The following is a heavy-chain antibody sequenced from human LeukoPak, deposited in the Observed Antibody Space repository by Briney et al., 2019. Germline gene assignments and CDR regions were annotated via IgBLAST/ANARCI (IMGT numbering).Heavy chain of an antibody. V-gene: IGHV1-8*01. CDR2: MNPNSGNT. CDR3: ARSSVGARRRIDY. J-gene: IGHJ4*02. D-gene: IGHD1-26*01. Sequence: ASVKVSCKASGYTFTSYDINWVRQATGQGLEWMGWMNPNSGNTGYAQKFQGRVTMTRSTSINTAYMELNSLTPENTAAYYCARSSVGARRRIDYWGQGSLVTVSS. CDR1: GYTFTSYD.